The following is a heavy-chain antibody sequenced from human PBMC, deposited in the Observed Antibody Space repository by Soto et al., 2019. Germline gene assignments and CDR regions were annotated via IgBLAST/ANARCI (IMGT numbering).Heavy chain of an antibody. CDR1: RASLYTYF. V-gene: IGHV4-4*07. D-gene: IGHD1-26*01. J-gene: IGHJ4*02. CDR3: ATIVGANDY. CDR2: IYSSGSA. Sequence: SETLSLTCTVSRASLYTYFWTWIRQPDGKGLQWIGHIYSSGSANSSPSLKSRVSMSVDSSKNQISLKLSSVTAADTAVYYCATIVGANDYWGQGTLVTVSS.